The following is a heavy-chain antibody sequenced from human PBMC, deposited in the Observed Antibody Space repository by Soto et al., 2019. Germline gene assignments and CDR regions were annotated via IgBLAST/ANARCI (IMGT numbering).Heavy chain of an antibody. CDR1: GFTFDDYT. D-gene: IGHD3-22*01. Sequence: GGSLRLSCAASGFTFDDYTMHWVRQAPGKGLEWVSLISWDGGSTYYADSVKGRFTISRGNIKNSLYLQMNSLRTEDTALYYGATHIGSSGHYCDYYGMDVWGQGTMVTVYS. V-gene: IGHV3-43*01. J-gene: IGHJ6*02. CDR3: ATHIGSSGHYCDYYGMDV. CDR2: ISWDGGST.